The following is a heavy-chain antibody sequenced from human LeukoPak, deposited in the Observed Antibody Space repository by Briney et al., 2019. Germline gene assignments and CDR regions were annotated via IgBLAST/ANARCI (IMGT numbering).Heavy chain of an antibody. D-gene: IGHD2-2*01. V-gene: IGHV4-61*02. CDR1: GGSISNLDYY. J-gene: IGHJ3*01. CDR3: AGRGSSSGTFDV. CDR2: IYTSGGT. Sequence: SETLSLTCTVSGGSISNLDYYWTWIRQPAGKRLEWIGRIYTSGGTNYNPSLKSRVTMSVDKSRNQISLNLASLTAADTALYYCAGRGSSSGTFDVWGPGTFVTVSS.